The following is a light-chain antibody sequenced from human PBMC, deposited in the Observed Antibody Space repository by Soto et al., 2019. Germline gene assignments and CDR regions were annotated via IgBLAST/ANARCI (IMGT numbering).Light chain of an antibody. Sequence: QSALTQPASVSGSPGQSITISCTGTSSDVGVYKYVPWYQHHPGKAPKLMIYEVSNRPSGVSNRFSGSKSGNTASLTISGVQAEDEAHYYCTSYTSSSTLLFGGGTKVTVL. J-gene: IGLJ2*01. CDR2: EVS. CDR1: SSDVGVYKY. V-gene: IGLV2-14*01. CDR3: TSYTSSSTLL.